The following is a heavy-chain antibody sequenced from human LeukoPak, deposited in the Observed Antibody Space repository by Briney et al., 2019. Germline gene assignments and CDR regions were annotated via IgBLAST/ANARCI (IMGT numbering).Heavy chain of an antibody. CDR3: AKEGTPQVSTWYDL. D-gene: IGHD3-10*01. V-gene: IGHV3-30*18. Sequence: PGMSLRLSCAASGVTLSPYGMHWVRQAPGKRLEWVAVISYEGGTQHYADSVKGRFIISRDNPRNTLYLQMNILRTEDTAVYYCAKEGTPQVSTWYDLWGQGTQVIVSS. CDR2: ISYEGGTQ. J-gene: IGHJ5*02. CDR1: GVTLSPYG.